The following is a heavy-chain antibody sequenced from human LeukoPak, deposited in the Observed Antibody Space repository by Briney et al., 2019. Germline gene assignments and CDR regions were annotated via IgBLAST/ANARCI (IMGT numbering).Heavy chain of an antibody. CDR2: IYYSGST. V-gene: IGHV4-39*02. J-gene: IGHJ4*02. CDR3: AREKGKQQLALFDY. D-gene: IGHD6-13*01. Sequence: SETLSLTCTVSGGSISSSSYYWGWIRQPPGKGLEWIGSIYYSGSTYYNPSLKSRVTISVDTSKNQFSLKLSSVTAADTAVYYCAREKGKQQLALFDYWGQGTLVTVSS. CDR1: GGSISSSSYY.